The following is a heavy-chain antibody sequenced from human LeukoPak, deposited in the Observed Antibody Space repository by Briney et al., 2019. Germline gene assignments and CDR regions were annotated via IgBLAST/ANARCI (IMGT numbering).Heavy chain of an antibody. CDR2: INPDDKST. V-gene: IGHV3-74*01. CDR3: LTIVETPIDAFDI. Sequence: GALRLSCAASGLTFSKYWLHWVRQPPGRGLVWLARINPDDKSTSYADSVKGRFTISIDDAKETLFLQMNSLTAEDTAVYYCLTIVETPIDAFDIWGQGAMVTVSS. D-gene: IGHD4-23*01. J-gene: IGHJ3*02. CDR1: GLTFSKYW.